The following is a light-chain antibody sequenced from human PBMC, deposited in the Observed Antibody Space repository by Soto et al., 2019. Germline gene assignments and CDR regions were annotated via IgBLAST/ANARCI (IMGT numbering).Light chain of an antibody. CDR3: QQYGYSFWA. V-gene: IGKV3-20*01. CDR2: GAS. J-gene: IGKJ1*01. CDR1: QSISSN. Sequence: EIVMSQSPATLSVTPGERATLSCMASQSISSNLAWYQQKPGQAPRLLIYGASNRATGIPDRFSGSGSGTDYTLTISRLEAEDSAVYYCQQYGYSFWAFGQGTKVDIK.